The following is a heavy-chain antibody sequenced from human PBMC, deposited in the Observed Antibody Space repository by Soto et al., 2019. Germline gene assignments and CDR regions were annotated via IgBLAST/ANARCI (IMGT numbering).Heavy chain of an antibody. Sequence: QVQLQESGPGLLKPSQTLSLTCTVSGGSISSGVYYWSWIRQHPGKGLEWIGYIYYSGSTYYNPSLKSRVIISVDTSKNEVSLKLSSVAAADTVVYDCARSLNPWRQGNLVTVAS. CDR2: IYYSGST. CDR1: GGSISSGVYY. V-gene: IGHV4-31*03. J-gene: IGHJ5*02. CDR3: ARSLNP.